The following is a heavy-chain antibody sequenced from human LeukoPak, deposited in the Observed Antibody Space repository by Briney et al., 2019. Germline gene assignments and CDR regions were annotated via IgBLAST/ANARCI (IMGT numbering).Heavy chain of an antibody. J-gene: IGHJ6*02. CDR2: IWYDGSNK. D-gene: IGHD3-9*01. CDR1: GFTFSSYG. Sequence: GGSLGLSCAASGFTFSSYGMHWVRQAPGKGLEWVAVIWYDGSNKYYADSVKGRFTISRDNSKNTLYLQMNSLRAEDTAVYYCARARGRYYDIFAGYGMDVWGQGTTVTVSS. V-gene: IGHV3-33*01. CDR3: ARARGRYYDIFAGYGMDV.